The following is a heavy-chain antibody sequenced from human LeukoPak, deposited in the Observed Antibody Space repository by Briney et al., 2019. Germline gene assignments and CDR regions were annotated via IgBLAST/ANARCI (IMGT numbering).Heavy chain of an antibody. CDR1: GFTFDDYA. V-gene: IGHV3-9*01. CDR3: AKDIGSSGWYDY. J-gene: IGHJ4*02. D-gene: IGHD6-19*01. CDR2: ISWNSGSM. Sequence: GRSLRLSCAASGFTFDDYAMHWVRQAPGKGLEWVSGISWNSGSMGYADSVKGRFTISRDNAKNSLYLQMNSLRAEDTALYYCAKDIGSSGWYDYWGQGTLVTVSS.